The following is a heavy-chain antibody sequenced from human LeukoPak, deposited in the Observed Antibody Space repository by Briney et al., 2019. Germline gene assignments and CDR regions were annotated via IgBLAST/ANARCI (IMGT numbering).Heavy chain of an antibody. CDR1: GYSFTSYW. D-gene: IGHD2-2*01. CDR2: IYPGDSDT. CDR3: ARLLGIVVVPAAPREVFDI. V-gene: IGHV5-51*01. Sequence: GESLKISCKGSGYSFTSYWIGWVRQMPGKGLEWMGIIYPGDSDTRYSPSFQGQVTISADKSISTAYLQWSSLKASDTAMYYCARLLGIVVVPAAPREVFDIWGQGTMVTVSS. J-gene: IGHJ3*02.